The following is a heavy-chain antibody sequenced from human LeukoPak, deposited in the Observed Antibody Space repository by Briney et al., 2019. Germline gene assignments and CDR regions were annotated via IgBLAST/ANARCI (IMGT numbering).Heavy chain of an antibody. CDR3: ARAYYDFWSGTPHAFDI. V-gene: IGHV5-51*01. D-gene: IGHD3-3*01. J-gene: IGHJ3*02. CDR1: GYSFTSYW. Sequence: GESLKISCKGSGYSFTSYWIGWVRQMPGKGLEWMGIIYPGDSDTRYSPSFQGQVTISADKSISTVYLRWSSLKASDTAMYYCARAYYDFWSGTPHAFDIWGQGTMVTVSS. CDR2: IYPGDSDT.